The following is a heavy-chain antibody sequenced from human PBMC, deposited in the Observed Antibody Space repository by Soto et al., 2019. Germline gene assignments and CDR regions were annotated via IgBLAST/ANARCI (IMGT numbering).Heavy chain of an antibody. V-gene: IGHV3-23*01. CDR1: GFTFSSYA. Sequence: GGSLRLSCAASGFTFSSYAMSWVRQAPGKGLEWVSAISGSGGSTYHADSVKGQFTITRDNYKYTLYLQMNSLRAEDKAVYYCAKCPPQYCSGGSCYSNYYYYYMDVWGKGTTVTVSS. CDR3: AKCPPQYCSGGSCYSNYYYYYMDV. J-gene: IGHJ6*03. CDR2: ISGSGGST. D-gene: IGHD2-15*01.